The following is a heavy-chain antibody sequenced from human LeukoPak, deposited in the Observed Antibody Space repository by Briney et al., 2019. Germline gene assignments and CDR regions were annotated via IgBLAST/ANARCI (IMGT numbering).Heavy chain of an antibody. CDR3: ARHGGALDYFDY. CDR2: ISDGGVN. Sequence: SETLSLTCTVSGVSISTYYWRWLPQPPGKGLEWVGYISDGGVNNYNPSLERGVTISVASPENAFSLRLTSLPAVDAALSYCARHGGALDYFDYWGQGSLVTVSS. J-gene: IGHJ4*02. D-gene: IGHD4-23*01. CDR1: GVSISTYY. V-gene: IGHV4-59*08.